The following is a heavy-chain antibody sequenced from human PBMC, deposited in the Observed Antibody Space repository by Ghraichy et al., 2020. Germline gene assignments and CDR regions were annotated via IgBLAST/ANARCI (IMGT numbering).Heavy chain of an antibody. D-gene: IGHD5-18*01. J-gene: IGHJ4*02. CDR3: ARISYGYAPLWDSDY. V-gene: IGHV4-39*01. Sequence: SETLSLTCTVSGGSISSSSYYWGWIRQPPGKGLEWIGSIYYSGSTYYNPSLKSRVTISVDTSKNQFSLKLSSVTAADTAVYYCARISYGYAPLWDSDYWGQGTLVTVSS. CDR1: GGSISSSSYY. CDR2: IYYSGST.